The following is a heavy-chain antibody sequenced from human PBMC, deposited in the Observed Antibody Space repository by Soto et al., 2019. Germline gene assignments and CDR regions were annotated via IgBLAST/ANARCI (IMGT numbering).Heavy chain of an antibody. CDR3: ARESGGATATLDYYYFYLDV. CDR2: INPNGGVT. Sequence: VQLVQSGAEVKKPGASVKVSCKTSGDSFNDYYIHWVRQAPGQGLEWRGWINPNGGVTKDAQKFQGRVTVTRAPAIRTGYMELSSLRSYDTAVYYCARESGGATATLDYYYFYLDVWGKGTTVTVSS. D-gene: IGHD5-12*01. V-gene: IGHV1-2*02. J-gene: IGHJ6*03. CDR1: GDSFNDYY.